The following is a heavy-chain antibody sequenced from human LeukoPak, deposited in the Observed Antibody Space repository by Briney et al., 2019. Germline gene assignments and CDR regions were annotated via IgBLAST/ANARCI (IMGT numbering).Heavy chain of an antibody. Sequence: GGSLRLSCAASEFTFSSYSMNWVRQAPGKGLEWVSYITNSGNSKSYADSVKGRFTISRDNTKNSLYLQMNGLRAEDTAVYYCARGRYLDWLPYYFDYWGQGTLVTVSS. V-gene: IGHV3-48*01. J-gene: IGHJ4*02. CDR3: ARGRYLDWLPYYFDY. D-gene: IGHD3-9*01. CDR2: ITNSGNSK. CDR1: EFTFSSYS.